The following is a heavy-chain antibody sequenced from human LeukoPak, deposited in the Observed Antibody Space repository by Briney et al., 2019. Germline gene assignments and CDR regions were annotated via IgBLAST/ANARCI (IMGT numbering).Heavy chain of an antibody. D-gene: IGHD2-15*01. Sequence: ASLWDSCKASGYTFTGSNTRWGRQTPRQGLEWVLWINANSGGTNYAQKVQGRVTMTRDTPISTAYMELSRLRSDDTAVYYCARDREDIVVVVAATNGVDYWGQGTLVTVSS. CDR1: GYTFTGSN. CDR3: ARDREDIVVVVAATNGVDY. V-gene: IGHV1-2*02. J-gene: IGHJ4*02. CDR2: INANSGGT.